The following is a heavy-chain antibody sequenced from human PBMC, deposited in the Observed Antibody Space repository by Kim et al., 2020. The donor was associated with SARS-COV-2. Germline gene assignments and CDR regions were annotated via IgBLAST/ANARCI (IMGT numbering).Heavy chain of an antibody. CDR3: ARDQGAAAGTGY. Sequence: NYNPSLKSRVTISVDTSKNQFSLKLSSVTAADTAVYYCARDQGAAAGTGYWGQGTLVTVSS. D-gene: IGHD6-13*01. J-gene: IGHJ4*02. V-gene: IGHV4-59*01.